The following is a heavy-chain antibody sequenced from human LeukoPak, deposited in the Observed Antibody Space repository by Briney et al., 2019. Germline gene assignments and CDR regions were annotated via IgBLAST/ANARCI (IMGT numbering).Heavy chain of an antibody. CDR2: ISSSGSTI. J-gene: IGHJ6*04. CDR3: AELGITMIGGV. Sequence: PAGSLRLSCAASGFTFNSAWMSWVRQAPGKGLEWVSYISSSGSTIYYPDSVKGRFTISRDNAKNSLYPQMNSLRAEDTAVYYCAELGITMIGGVWGKGATVTISS. CDR1: GFTFNSAW. V-gene: IGHV3-48*04. D-gene: IGHD3-10*02.